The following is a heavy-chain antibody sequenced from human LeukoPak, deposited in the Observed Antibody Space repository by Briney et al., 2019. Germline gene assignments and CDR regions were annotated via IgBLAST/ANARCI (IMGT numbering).Heavy chain of an antibody. CDR1: GFTFSSYW. Sequence: GGSLRLSCAASGFTFSSYWMNWVRQAPGKGLEWVAKIKQDGSEKYYVDSVKGRFTISRDNSKNTLYLQMNSLRAEDTAAYYCARGGRTPFDYWGQGTLVTVSS. V-gene: IGHV3-7*01. D-gene: IGHD3-16*01. J-gene: IGHJ4*02. CDR3: ARGGRTPFDY. CDR2: IKQDGSEK.